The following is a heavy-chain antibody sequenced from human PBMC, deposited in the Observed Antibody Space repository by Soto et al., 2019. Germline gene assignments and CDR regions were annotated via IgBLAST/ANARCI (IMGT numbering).Heavy chain of an antibody. CDR3: ARGGSYYYYYYGMDV. V-gene: IGHV4-34*01. CDR2: INQSGST. D-gene: IGHD3-10*01. J-gene: IGHJ6*02. Sequence: SETLSLTCAVYGGSLSGYYWSWIRQPPGKGLEWVGEINQSGSTNYNPSLKSRVTISVDTSKNQISLKLNSVTAADTAVYYCARGGSYYYYYYGMDVWGQETTVTVS. CDR1: GGSLSGYY.